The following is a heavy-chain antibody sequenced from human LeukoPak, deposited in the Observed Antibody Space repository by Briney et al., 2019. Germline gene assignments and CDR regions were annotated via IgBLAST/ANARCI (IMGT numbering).Heavy chain of an antibody. CDR1: GGTFSSYT. Sequence: SVKVSCKASGGTFSSYTISWVRQAPGQGLEWMGGIIPIFGTANYAQKFQGRVTITADKSTSTAYMELSSLRSEDTAVYYCARSHAGGSYYFDYWGQGTLVTVSS. J-gene: IGHJ4*02. CDR3: ARSHAGGSYYFDY. D-gene: IGHD1-26*01. CDR2: IIPIFGTA. V-gene: IGHV1-69*06.